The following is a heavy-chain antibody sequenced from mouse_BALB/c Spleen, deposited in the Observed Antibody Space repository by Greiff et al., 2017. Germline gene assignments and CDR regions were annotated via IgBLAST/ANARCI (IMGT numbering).Heavy chain of an antibody. J-gene: IGHJ3*01. Sequence: EVKVEESGGGLVKPGGSLKLSCAASGFTFSDYYMYWVRQTPEKRLEWVATISDGGSYTYYPDSVKGRFTISRDNAKNNLYLQMSSLKSEDTAMYYCARDNTATAWFAYWGQGTLVTVSA. CDR3: ARDNTATAWFAY. V-gene: IGHV5-4*02. D-gene: IGHD1-2*01. CDR1: GFTFSDYY. CDR2: ISDGGSYT.